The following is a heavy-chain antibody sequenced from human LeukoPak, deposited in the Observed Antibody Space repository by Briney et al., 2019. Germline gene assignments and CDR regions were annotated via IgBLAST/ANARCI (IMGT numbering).Heavy chain of an antibody. CDR3: ARVALRPIDYSNPEFDP. J-gene: IGHJ5*02. V-gene: IGHV3-48*01. CDR1: GCTFSSYS. Sequence: PGGSLRLSCAASGCTFSSYSMNWVRQAPGQGLEWVSYITSDSTTMFYADSVKGRFTASRDNAENSIYLQMNSLRAEDTAVYYCARVALRPIDYSNPEFDPWGQETLVTVSS. CDR2: ITSDSTTM. D-gene: IGHD4-11*01.